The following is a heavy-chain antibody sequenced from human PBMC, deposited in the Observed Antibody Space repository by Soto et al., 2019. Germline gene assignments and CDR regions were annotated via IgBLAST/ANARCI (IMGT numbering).Heavy chain of an antibody. Sequence: ASVKVSCKASGYTFTGYYMHWVRQAPGQGLEWMGWINPNSGGTNYAQKFQGWVTMTRDTSISTACMELSRLRSDDTAVYYCARGRPFRDSSGPPIYGMDVWGQGTTVTVS. CDR1: GYTFTGYY. J-gene: IGHJ6*02. D-gene: IGHD3-22*01. CDR2: INPNSGGT. V-gene: IGHV1-2*04. CDR3: ARGRPFRDSSGPPIYGMDV.